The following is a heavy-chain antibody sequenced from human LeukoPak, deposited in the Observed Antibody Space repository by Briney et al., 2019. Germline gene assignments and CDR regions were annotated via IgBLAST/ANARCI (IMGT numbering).Heavy chain of an antibody. V-gene: IGHV1-18*01. J-gene: IGHJ3*02. D-gene: IGHD6-13*01. CDR2: ISGYNDET. CDR3: ATAAAADDAFDI. Sequence: GASVKVSCKASGFTFISYGISWVRQAPGQGLEWMGWISGYNDETQFDQRLLDRVIMSRDTSATTAYMELRSLISDDTAVYYCATAAAADDAFDIWGQGTMVTVSS. CDR1: GFTFISYG.